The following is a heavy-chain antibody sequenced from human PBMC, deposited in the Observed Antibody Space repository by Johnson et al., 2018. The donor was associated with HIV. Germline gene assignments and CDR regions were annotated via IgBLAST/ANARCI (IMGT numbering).Heavy chain of an antibody. CDR3: AREWDPRTTDAFDI. V-gene: IGHV3-NL1*01. J-gene: IGHJ3*02. Sequence: QVQLVESGGGVVQPGRSLKLSCVASGFTFSSYAIHWVRQAPGKGLEWVSGISWNSGAIGYADSVRGRFSISRDNSKNTVYLQMNSLRAEDTAVYYCAREWDPRTTDAFDIWGQGTMVTVSS. CDR1: GFTFSSYA. D-gene: IGHD1-26*01. CDR2: ISWNSGAI.